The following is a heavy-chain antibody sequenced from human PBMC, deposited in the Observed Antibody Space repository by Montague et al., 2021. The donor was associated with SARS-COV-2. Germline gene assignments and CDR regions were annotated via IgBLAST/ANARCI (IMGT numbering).Heavy chain of an antibody. J-gene: IGHJ4*02. D-gene: IGHD4/OR15-4a*01. Sequence: SETLSLTCAVSGGSISSSNWWSWVRQPPGKGLEWIGEIYHSGSTDYNPSLKSRVTISVDKSTNQFSLKLSSVTAADTAVYYCARDATMVSHSYFDYWGQGTLVTVSS. CDR3: ARDATMVSHSYFDY. CDR1: GGSISSSNW. V-gene: IGHV4-4*02. CDR2: IYHSGST.